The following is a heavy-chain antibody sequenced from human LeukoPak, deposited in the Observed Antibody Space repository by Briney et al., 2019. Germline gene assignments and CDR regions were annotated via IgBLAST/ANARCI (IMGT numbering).Heavy chain of an antibody. J-gene: IGHJ3*02. V-gene: IGHV3-21*01. D-gene: IGHD3-3*01. Sequence: GGSLRLSCAASGFTFSSYSMNWVRQAPGKGLEWDSSISSSSSYIYYADSVKGRFTISRDNAKNSLYLQMNSLRAEDTAVYYCARITIFGVVTDAFDIWGQGTMVTVSS. CDR1: GFTFSSYS. CDR2: ISSSSSYI. CDR3: ARITIFGVVTDAFDI.